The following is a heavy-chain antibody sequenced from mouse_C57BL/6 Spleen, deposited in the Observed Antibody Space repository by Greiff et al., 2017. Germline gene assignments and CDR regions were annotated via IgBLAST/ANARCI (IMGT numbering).Heavy chain of an antibody. CDR1: GYTFTDYE. CDR3: TRRGSDY. J-gene: IGHJ2*01. CDR2: IDPETGGT. Sequence: VQLQQSGAELVRPGASVTLSCKASGYTFTDYEMHWVKQTPVHGLEWIGAIDPETGGTAYNQKFKGKAILTADKSSSTAYMALRSLTAEDSAVYYCTRRGSDYWGQGTTLTVSS. V-gene: IGHV1-15*01.